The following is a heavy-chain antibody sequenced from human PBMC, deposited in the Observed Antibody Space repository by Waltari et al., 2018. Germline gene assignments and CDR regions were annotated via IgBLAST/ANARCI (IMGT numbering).Heavy chain of an antibody. D-gene: IGHD1-7*01. CDR3: AKGLWELPPYYYYVMDV. CDR2: SSNDGTDK. Sequence: QVQLVQSGGGVVQPGGSLRLSCAASGFTFNTFGMHWVRQAPGKGLEGVALSSNDGTDKYDGDSVKGRFTISRDNSKNTLHLQMNTLRAEDTAVYYCAKGLWELPPYYYYVMDVWGQGTTVTVSS. J-gene: IGHJ6*02. V-gene: IGHV3-30*18. CDR1: GFTFNTFG.